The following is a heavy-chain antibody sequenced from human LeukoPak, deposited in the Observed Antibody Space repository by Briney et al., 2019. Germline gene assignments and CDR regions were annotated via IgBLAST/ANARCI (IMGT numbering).Heavy chain of an antibody. CDR2: INSDGSST. D-gene: IGHD1-26*01. J-gene: IGHJ4*02. CDR1: GFAFSNYW. CDR3: ARRRGSYCADY. Sequence: GGSLRLSCAASGFAFSNYWMHWVRQAPGKGLVWVSRINSDGSSTIYADSVKGRFTISRDNAKNTVYLQMNSLRAEDTAVYYCARRRGSYCADYWGQGTLVTVSS. V-gene: IGHV3-74*01.